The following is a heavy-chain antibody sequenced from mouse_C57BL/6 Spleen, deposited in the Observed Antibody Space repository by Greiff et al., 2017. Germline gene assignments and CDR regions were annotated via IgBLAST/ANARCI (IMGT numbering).Heavy chain of an antibody. J-gene: IGHJ3*01. V-gene: IGHV10-1*01. CDR1: GFSFNTYA. CDR2: IRSKSNNYAT. D-gene: IGHD2-4*01. Sequence: EVKLVESGGGLVQPKGSLKLSCAASGFSFNTYAMNWVRQAPGTGLEWVARIRSKSNNYATYYADSVKDRFTISRDDSESMLYLQMNNLKTEDTAMYYCVRDYDEAWFAYWGQGTLVTVSA. CDR3: VRDYDEAWFAY.